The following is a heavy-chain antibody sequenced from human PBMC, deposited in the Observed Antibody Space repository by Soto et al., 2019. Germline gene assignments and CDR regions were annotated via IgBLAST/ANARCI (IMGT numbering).Heavy chain of an antibody. CDR3: ARRGYDTNGYNYDFDF. V-gene: IGHV5-51*01. J-gene: IGHJ4*02. CDR1: GYKFTTYW. Sequence: EVQLVQSGAEVKKPGESLKISCKVSGYKFTTYWIGWVRQMPGKGLEWMGVIYPGDSDTRYGPSFQGQVTISADKSISTAYLQWDSLRASDSAMYYCARRGYDTNGYNYDFDFWCQGTLVTVSS. D-gene: IGHD3-22*01. CDR2: IYPGDSDT.